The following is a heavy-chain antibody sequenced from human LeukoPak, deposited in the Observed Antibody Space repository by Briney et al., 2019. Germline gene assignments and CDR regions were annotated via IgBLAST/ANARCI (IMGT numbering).Heavy chain of an antibody. D-gene: IGHD3-22*01. V-gene: IGHV7-4-1*02. Sequence: GASVKVSCKASGYTFTSYAMNWVRQAPGQGLEWMGWINTNTGNPTYAQGFTGRFVFSLDTSVSTAYLQISSLKAEDTAVYYCARAEYYYDSSGYYPLDYWGQGTLVTVSS. CDR3: ARAEYYYDSSGYYPLDY. CDR2: INTNTGNP. CDR1: GYTFTSYA. J-gene: IGHJ4*02.